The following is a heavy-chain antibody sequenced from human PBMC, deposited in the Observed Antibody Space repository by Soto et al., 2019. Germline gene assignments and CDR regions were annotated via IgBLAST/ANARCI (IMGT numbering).Heavy chain of an antibody. CDR2: IYPGDSDT. V-gene: IGHV5-51*01. Sequence: HGESLKISCKGSGYSFTSYWIDWVRQMPGKXLEWMGIIYPGDSDTRYSPSFQGQVTISADKSISTAYLQWSSLKASDTAMYYCARSPAAGTPYYYYYYGMDVWGQGTTVTVSS. J-gene: IGHJ6*02. CDR1: GYSFTSYW. D-gene: IGHD6-13*01. CDR3: ARSPAAGTPYYYYYYGMDV.